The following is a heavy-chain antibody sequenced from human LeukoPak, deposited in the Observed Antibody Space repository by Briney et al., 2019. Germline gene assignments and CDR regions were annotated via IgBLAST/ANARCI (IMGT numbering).Heavy chain of an antibody. Sequence: SVQVSCQASGYSFTSYYIHWVRQAPGQGVAWMGVIDPSGGSTRYAQKFQGRVTMTRDTSTSTVYMELSSLRSEDTAVYYCARGSCSGGSCYDSYTMNWGQGTPVTVSS. CDR2: IDPSGGST. J-gene: IGHJ4*02. V-gene: IGHV1-46*01. CDR1: GYSFTSYY. CDR3: ARGSCSGGSCYDSYTMN. D-gene: IGHD2-15*01.